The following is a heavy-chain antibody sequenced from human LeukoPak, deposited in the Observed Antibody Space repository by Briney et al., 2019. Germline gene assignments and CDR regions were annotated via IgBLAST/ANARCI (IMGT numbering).Heavy chain of an antibody. Sequence: PGGSLRLSCEASGFSIKIYWMNWVRQAPGKGLEWVANIKWDGSEKYYVDSVKGRFNISRDNAKNSLFLQINNPRVEDTAVYYCTRGAGYNDFDLVPFDYWGQGTLVTVSS. CDR1: GFSIKIYW. CDR2: IKWDGSEK. CDR3: TRGAGYNDFDLVPFDY. J-gene: IGHJ4*02. V-gene: IGHV3-7*01. D-gene: IGHD5-12*01.